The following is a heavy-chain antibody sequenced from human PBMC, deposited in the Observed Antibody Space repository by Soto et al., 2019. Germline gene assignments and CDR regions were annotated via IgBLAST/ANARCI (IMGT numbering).Heavy chain of an antibody. J-gene: IGHJ6*02. V-gene: IGHV4-34*01. CDR1: GGSFNGYY. D-gene: IGHD2-2*01. Sequence: SETLSLTCAVYGGSFNGYYWNWIRQPPGKGLEWIGEINHSGSTNYNPSLKSRVTISLDTSKNQFSLKLSSVTAADTAVYYCASGTIYHSYGMDVWGQGKMVTVSS. CDR3: ASGTIYHSYGMDV. CDR2: INHSGST.